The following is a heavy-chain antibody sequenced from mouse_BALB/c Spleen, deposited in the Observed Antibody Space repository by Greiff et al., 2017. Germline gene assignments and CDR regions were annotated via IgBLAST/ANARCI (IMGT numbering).Heavy chain of an antibody. J-gene: IGHJ3*01. CDR3: ARDYGYGFAY. Sequence: EVKVEESGPGLVKPSQSLSLTCTVTGYSITSDYAWNWIRQFPGNKLEWMGYISYSGSTSYNPSLKSRISITRDTSKNQFFLQLNSVTTEDTATYYCARDYGYGFAYWGQGTLVTVSA. D-gene: IGHD1-2*01. V-gene: IGHV3-2*02. CDR2: ISYSGST. CDR1: GYSITSDYA.